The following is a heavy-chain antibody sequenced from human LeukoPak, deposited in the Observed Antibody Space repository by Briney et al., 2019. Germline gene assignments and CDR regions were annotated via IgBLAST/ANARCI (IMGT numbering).Heavy chain of an antibody. CDR2: ISSSGIST. Sequence: GGPLRLSCAASGFTFSSYAMNWVRQAPGKGLEWVSAISSSGISTYYADSVKGRFTISRDNSKNTLYLQMNSLRAEDTAVYYCAKAPANYVDTAMGTFDYWGQGTLVTVSS. J-gene: IGHJ4*02. V-gene: IGHV3-23*01. CDR3: AKAPANYVDTAMGTFDY. CDR1: GFTFSSYA. D-gene: IGHD5-18*01.